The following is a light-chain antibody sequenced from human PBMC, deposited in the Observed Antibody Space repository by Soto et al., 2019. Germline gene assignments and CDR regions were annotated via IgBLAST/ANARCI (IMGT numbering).Light chain of an antibody. V-gene: IGKV3-20*01. CDR3: QQYGSSPT. J-gene: IGKJ1*01. CDR1: QSVSSSY. Sequence: EIVLTQSPGTLSLSPGERATLSCRSSQSVSSSYLAWYQQKPGQAPRLLIYDVSSRATGIPDRFSGSGSGTAFTLTIRRLEPEDFAVYYGQQYGSSPTFGQGTKVEIK. CDR2: DVS.